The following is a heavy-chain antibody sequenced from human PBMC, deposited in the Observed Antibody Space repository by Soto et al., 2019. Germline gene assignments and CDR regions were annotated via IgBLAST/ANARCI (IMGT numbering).Heavy chain of an antibody. CDR3: ARDNSITMVRGVRYNWFDP. V-gene: IGHV1-69*13. D-gene: IGHD3-10*01. CDR2: IIPIFGTA. J-gene: IGHJ5*02. Sequence: GASVKVSCKASGGTFSSYAISRVRQAPGQGLEWMGGIIPIFGTANYAQKFQGRVTITADESTSTAYMELSSLRSEDTAVYYCARDNSITMVRGVRYNWFDPWGQGTLVTVSS. CDR1: GGTFSSYA.